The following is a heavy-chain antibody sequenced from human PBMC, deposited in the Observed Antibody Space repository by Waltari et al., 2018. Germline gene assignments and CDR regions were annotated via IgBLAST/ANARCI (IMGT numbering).Heavy chain of an antibody. J-gene: IGHJ4*02. V-gene: IGHV3-33*01. CDR3: ARDIRYSSSWSFDY. CDR1: GFTFSSYG. Sequence: QVQLVESGGGVVQPGRSLRLSCAASGFTFSSYGMQWVRPAPGKGLEWVAVIWYDGSNKYYADSVKGRFTISRDNSKNTLYLQMNSLRAEDTAVYYCARDIRYSSSWSFDYWGQGTLVTVSS. D-gene: IGHD6-13*01. CDR2: IWYDGSNK.